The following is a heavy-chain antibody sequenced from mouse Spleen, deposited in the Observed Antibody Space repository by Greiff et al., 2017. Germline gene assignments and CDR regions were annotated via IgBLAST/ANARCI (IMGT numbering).Heavy chain of an antibody. J-gene: IGHJ2*01. CDR2: IYPGSGST. CDR3: ARGVTTAFPLDY. Sequence: QVQLQQPGAELVKPGASVKMSCKASGYTFTSYWITWVKQRPGQGLEWIGDIYPGSGSTNYNEKFKSKATLTVDTSSSTAYMQLSSLTSEDSAVYYCARGVTTAFPLDYWGQGTTLTVSS. CDR1: GYTFTSYW. V-gene: IGHV1-55*01. D-gene: IGHD1-2*01.